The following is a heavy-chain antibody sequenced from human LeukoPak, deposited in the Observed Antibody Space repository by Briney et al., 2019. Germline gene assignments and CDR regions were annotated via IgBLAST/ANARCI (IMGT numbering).Heavy chain of an antibody. Sequence: ASVKVSRKASGYTFTGYYLHWVRQAPGQGLEWMGWINPNSGGTNYAQKFKGWVTLTRDTSINTTYMELSRLASDVTAVYFCARGTPGSYLGYWGQGTLVTVSS. CDR2: INPNSGGT. V-gene: IGHV1-2*04. J-gene: IGHJ4*02. CDR3: ARGTPGSYLGY. D-gene: IGHD3-16*02. CDR1: GYTFTGYY.